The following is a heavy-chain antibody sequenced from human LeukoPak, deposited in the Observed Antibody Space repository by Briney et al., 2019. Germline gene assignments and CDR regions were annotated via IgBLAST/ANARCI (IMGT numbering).Heavy chain of an antibody. CDR3: AREVEGYCSSTSCLGYFDY. Sequence: PSETLSLTCAVYGGSFSGYYWSWIRQPPGKGLEWIGEINHSGSTNYNPSLKSRVTISVDTSKNQFSLKLSSVTAADTAVYYCAREVEGYCSSTSCLGYFDYWGQGTLVTVSS. J-gene: IGHJ4*02. D-gene: IGHD2-2*01. V-gene: IGHV4-34*01. CDR1: GGSFSGYY. CDR2: INHSGST.